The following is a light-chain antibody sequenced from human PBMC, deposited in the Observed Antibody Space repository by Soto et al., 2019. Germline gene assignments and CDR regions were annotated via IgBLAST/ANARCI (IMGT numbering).Light chain of an antibody. CDR2: GAS. Sequence: EIVMTQSPVTLSVSPGERVTLSCWASQSVSNNLAWYQQRSGQAPRLLIYGASTRVTGIPARFSGSGSGTEFTLTISSLQSEDFAIHYCQQYNNWPPVTFGQGTRLDIK. CDR3: QQYNNWPPVT. V-gene: IGKV3-15*01. CDR1: QSVSNN. J-gene: IGKJ5*01.